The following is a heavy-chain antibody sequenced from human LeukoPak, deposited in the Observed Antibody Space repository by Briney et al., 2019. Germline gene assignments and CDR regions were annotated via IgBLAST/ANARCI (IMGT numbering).Heavy chain of an antibody. D-gene: IGHD2-2*01. CDR2: ISYDGINK. V-gene: IGHV3-30*18. J-gene: IGHJ6*02. Sequence: GGSLRLSCAASGFTFSSYGMHWVRQAPGKGLEWVAVISYDGINKYYADSVKGRFTISRDNSKNTLYLQMNSLRAEDTAVYYCAKDPRYCSSTSCYVDYYYYGMDVWGQGTTVTVSS. CDR1: GFTFSSYG. CDR3: AKDPRYCSSTSCYVDYYYYGMDV.